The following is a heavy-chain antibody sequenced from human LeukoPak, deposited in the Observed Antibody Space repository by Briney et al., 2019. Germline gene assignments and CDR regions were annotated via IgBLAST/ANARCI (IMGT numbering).Heavy chain of an antibody. CDR1: GFTFSSYE. J-gene: IGHJ4*02. CDR3: AREGSYSYGPTSIDY. CDR2: ISNSDSTI. Sequence: GGSLRLSCAASGFTFSSYEMHWVRQAPGKGLEWVSYISNSDSTIYYADSVKGRFTISRDNAKNSLYLQMNSLRAEDTAVYYCAREGSYSYGPTSIDYWGQGTLVTVSS. V-gene: IGHV3-48*03. D-gene: IGHD5-18*01.